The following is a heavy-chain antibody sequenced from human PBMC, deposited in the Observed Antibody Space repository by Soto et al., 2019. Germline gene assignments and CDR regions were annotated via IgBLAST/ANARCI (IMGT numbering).Heavy chain of an antibody. V-gene: IGHV3-23*01. D-gene: IGHD4-17*01. J-gene: IGHJ4*02. CDR3: AKDPGGGTVMYYFDY. CDR2: ISGSGGST. Sequence: GGSLRLSCAASGFTFSSYAMSWVRQAPGKGLEWVSAISGSGGSTYYADSVKGRFTISRDNSKNTLYLQMNSLRAEDTAVYYYAKDPGGGTVMYYFDYWGQGTLVTVSS. CDR1: GFTFSSYA.